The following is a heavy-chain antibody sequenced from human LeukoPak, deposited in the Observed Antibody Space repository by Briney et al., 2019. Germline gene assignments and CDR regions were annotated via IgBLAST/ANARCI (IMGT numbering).Heavy chain of an antibody. CDR3: AKDRGDLPPYFDY. J-gene: IGHJ4*02. CDR2: IRNDGSNE. Sequence: GGSLRLSCAASGFSFSVYAMHWVRQAQGKGLEWVAFIRNDGSNENYADSVKGRFTISRDKSKNTLYLQMNSLRAEDTTVYYCAKDRGDLPPYFDYWGQGTLVTVSS. V-gene: IGHV3-30*02. D-gene: IGHD2-21*02. CDR1: GFSFSVYA.